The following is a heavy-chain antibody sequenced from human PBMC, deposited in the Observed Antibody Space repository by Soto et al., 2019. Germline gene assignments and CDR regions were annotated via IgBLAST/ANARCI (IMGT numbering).Heavy chain of an antibody. J-gene: IGHJ4*02. CDR3: ARHLPYCGGDCYSLDY. Sequence: SETLSLTCTVSGGSISSYYWSWIRQPPGKGLEWIGYIYYSASTNYSPSLKSRVTISVDTSKNQFSLNLSSVTAADTAVYYCARHLPYCGGDCYSLDYWGQGTLVTVST. CDR1: GGSISSYY. D-gene: IGHD2-21*02. CDR2: IYYSAST. V-gene: IGHV4-59*08.